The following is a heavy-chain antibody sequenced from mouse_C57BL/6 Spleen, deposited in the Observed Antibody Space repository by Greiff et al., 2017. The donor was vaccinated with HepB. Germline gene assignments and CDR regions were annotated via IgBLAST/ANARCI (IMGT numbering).Heavy chain of an antibody. J-gene: IGHJ2*01. CDR3: ARLILSYFDY. Sequence: QVHLQQPGAELVKPGASVKLSCKASGYTFTSYWMQWVKQRPGQGLEWIGEIDPSDSYTNYNQKFKGKATLTVDTSSSTAYMQLSSLTSEDSAVYYCARLILSYFDYWGQGTTLTVSS. CDR1: GYTFTSYW. D-gene: IGHD1-1*02. CDR2: IDPSDSYT. V-gene: IGHV1-50*01.